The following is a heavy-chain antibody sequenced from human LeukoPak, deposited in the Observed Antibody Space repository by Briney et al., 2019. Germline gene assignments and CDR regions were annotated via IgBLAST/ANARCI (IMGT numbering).Heavy chain of an antibody. Sequence: GGSLRLSCAAAGLTVSSNYMSWARQAPGKGLEWVSVMYRSDATYYADSVNGRFTMSRDISKNTVYLHMDSLTSDDTAVYYCARDLPDQGANWGQGTLVIVSS. CDR2: MYRSDAT. D-gene: IGHD1-14*01. J-gene: IGHJ1*01. CDR1: GLTVSSNY. V-gene: IGHV3-53*01. CDR3: ARDLPDQGAN.